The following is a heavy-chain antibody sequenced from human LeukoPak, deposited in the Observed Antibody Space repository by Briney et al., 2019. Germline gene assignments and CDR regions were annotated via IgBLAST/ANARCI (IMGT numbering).Heavy chain of an antibody. CDR1: GYTFSSYG. Sequence: ASVKVSCKASGYTFSSYGISWVRQVPGQGLEWMEWISAYNGNTNFAQEFQGRVTMTTDTSTSTASMELRSLRSDDTAVYYCARDQGIYNHRIIDSWGQGTLVTVSS. J-gene: IGHJ4*02. CDR3: ARDQGIYNHRIIDS. CDR2: ISAYNGNT. V-gene: IGHV1-18*01. D-gene: IGHD5-12*01.